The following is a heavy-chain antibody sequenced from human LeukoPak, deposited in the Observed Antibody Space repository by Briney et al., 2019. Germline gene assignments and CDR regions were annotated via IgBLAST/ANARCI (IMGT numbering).Heavy chain of an antibody. J-gene: IGHJ4*02. CDR1: GFTFSNYW. CDR2: IKQDGSEK. D-gene: IGHD2-2*02. V-gene: IGHV3-7*03. CDR3: ATERRSKDIVVVPAAIPEFDY. Sequence: PGGSLRLSCAASGFTFSNYWMTWVRQAPGKGLEWVANIKQDGSEKFYVDSVKGRFTISRDNAKNSLYLQMNSLRAEDTAVYYCATERRSKDIVVVPAAIPEFDYWGQGTLVTVSS.